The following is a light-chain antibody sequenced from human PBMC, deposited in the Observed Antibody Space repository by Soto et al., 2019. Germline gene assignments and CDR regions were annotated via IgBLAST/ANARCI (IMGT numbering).Light chain of an antibody. CDR1: QSISSW. J-gene: IGKJ4*02. Sequence: DIQMTQSPSTLSASVGDRVTITCRASQSISSWLAWYQQKPGKAPNLLIYKASSLESGVPSRFSGSGAVTEFTLTISSLQPDDVATYYCQQYNSYPLTFGGGTKVEI. CDR3: QQYNSYPLT. V-gene: IGKV1-5*03. CDR2: KAS.